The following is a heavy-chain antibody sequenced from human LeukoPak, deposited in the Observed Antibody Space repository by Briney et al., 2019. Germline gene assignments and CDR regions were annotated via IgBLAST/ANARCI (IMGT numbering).Heavy chain of an antibody. CDR3: ARDRRVTYYYYYMDV. J-gene: IGHJ6*03. Sequence: SETLSLTCTVSGGSISSYYWSWLRQPPGKGLEWIGYIYYSGSTNYNPSLKSRVTISVDTSKNQFSLKLSSVTAADTAVYYCARDRRVTYYYYYMDVWGKGTTVTVSS. V-gene: IGHV4-59*01. CDR2: IYYSGST. D-gene: IGHD4-23*01. CDR1: GGSISSYY.